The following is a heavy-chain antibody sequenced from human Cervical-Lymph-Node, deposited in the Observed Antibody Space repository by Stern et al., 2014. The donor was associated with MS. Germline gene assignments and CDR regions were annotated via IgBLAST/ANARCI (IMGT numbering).Heavy chain of an antibody. CDR3: ATGGEIRYSSSWYPGY. CDR2: INPSGGST. D-gene: IGHD6-13*01. V-gene: IGHV1-46*01. CDR1: GYTFTSYY. J-gene: IGHJ4*02. Sequence: QVQLVESGAEVKKPGASVKVSCKASGYTFTSYYMHWVRQAPGQGLEWMGIINPSGGSTSYAQKFQGRVTMTRDTSTSTVYMELSSLRSEDTAVYYCATGGEIRYSSSWYPGYWGQGTLVTVSS.